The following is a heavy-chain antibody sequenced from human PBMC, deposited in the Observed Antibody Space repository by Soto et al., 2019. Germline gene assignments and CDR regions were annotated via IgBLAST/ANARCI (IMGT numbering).Heavy chain of an antibody. CDR1: GYTFTSYY. J-gene: IGHJ6*02. CDR3: ARDLGAPSYFYYDGMDV. V-gene: IGHV1-46*01. CDR2: INPSGGST. Sequence: QVQLVQSGAEVKKPGASVKVSCKASGYTFTSYYMHWVRQAPVQGLEWMGIINPSGGSTSYAQKFQGRVNMTRDTSTSTVYMELSSLRSEDTAVYYCARDLGAPSYFYYDGMDVWGQGTTVTVSS.